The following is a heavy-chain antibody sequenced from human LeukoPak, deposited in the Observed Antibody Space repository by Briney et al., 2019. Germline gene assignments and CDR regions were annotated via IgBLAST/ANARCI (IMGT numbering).Heavy chain of an antibody. CDR1: GGSISSTSYY. CDR2: IYYSEST. CDR3: ARHERSRSLIAAADY. D-gene: IGHD6-13*01. Sequence: PSETLSLTCAVSGGSISSTSYYWGWIRQPPGKGLEWIGSIYYSESTYYNPSLKSRVTISVDTSKNQFSLKLSSVTAADTAVYYCARHERSRSLIAAADYWGQGTLVTVSS. J-gene: IGHJ4*02. V-gene: IGHV4-39*01.